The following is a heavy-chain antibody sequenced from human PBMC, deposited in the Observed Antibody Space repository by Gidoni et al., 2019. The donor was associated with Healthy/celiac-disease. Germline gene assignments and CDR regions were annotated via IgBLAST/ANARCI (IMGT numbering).Heavy chain of an antibody. CDR1: GFTFSSYG. J-gene: IGHJ4*02. CDR2: ISYDGSNK. CDR3: AREIAAAGTGDFDY. V-gene: IGHV3-30*03. Sequence: QVQLVESGGGVVQPGRSLRLSCAASGFTFSSYGMHWVRQAPGKGLEWVAVISYDGSNKYYADSVKGRFTISRDNSKNTLYLQMNSLRAEDTAVYYCAREIAAAGTGDFDYWGQGTLVTVSS. D-gene: IGHD6-13*01.